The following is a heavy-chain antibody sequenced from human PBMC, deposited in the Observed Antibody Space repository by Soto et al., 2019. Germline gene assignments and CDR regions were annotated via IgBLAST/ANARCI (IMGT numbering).Heavy chain of an antibody. D-gene: IGHD3-10*01. V-gene: IGHV5-51*01. CDR2: IYPGDSDT. J-gene: IGHJ4*02. CDR1: GYTFSTYW. CDR3: ARKFAQEFFDS. Sequence: RGESLKISCKGSGYTFSTYWIAWVRQMPGKGLEWMGIIYPGDSDTKYSPAFQGQVTISADKSINTAYLQWTSLEASDTAMYYCARKFAQEFFDSCGQGTMATVSS.